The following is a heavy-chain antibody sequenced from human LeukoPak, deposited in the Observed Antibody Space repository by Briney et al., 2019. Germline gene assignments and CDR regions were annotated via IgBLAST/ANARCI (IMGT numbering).Heavy chain of an antibody. CDR1: GGSISSHY. Sequence: SETLSLTCTVSGGSISSHYWSWIRQPPGKGLEWIGYIYYSGSTNYNPSLKSRVTISVDTSKNQFSLKLSSVTAADTAVYYCARGAPYDSSGYYLDYWGQGTLVTVSS. J-gene: IGHJ4*02. CDR3: ARGAPYDSSGYYLDY. CDR2: IYYSGST. D-gene: IGHD3-22*01. V-gene: IGHV4-59*11.